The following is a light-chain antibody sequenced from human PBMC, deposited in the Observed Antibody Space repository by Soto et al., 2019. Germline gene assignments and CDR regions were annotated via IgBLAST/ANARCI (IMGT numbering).Light chain of an antibody. CDR1: QSVSSY. CDR2: DAS. J-gene: IGKJ4*01. Sequence: EIVLTQSPATLSLSPGERATLSCRASQSVSSYLAWYQQKPGQAPRILIYDASNRATGIPARFSGSGSGTGFTLTISSLVPEDFAVYYCQQRSNWPLTFGGGTKVEIK. CDR3: QQRSNWPLT. V-gene: IGKV3-11*01.